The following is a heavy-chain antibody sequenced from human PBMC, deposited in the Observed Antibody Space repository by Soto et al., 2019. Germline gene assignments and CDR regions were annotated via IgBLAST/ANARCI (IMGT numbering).Heavy chain of an antibody. CDR1: GFTFSSYG. CDR2: ISYDGSNK. D-gene: IGHD2-21*02. V-gene: IGHV3-30*18. CDR3: AKVPRAGVTMRVAGYFDL. Sequence: GGSLRLSCAASGFTFSSYGMHWVRQAPGKGLEWVAVISYDGSNKYYADSVKGRFTISRDNSKNTLYLQMNSLRAEDTAVYYCAKVPRAGVTMRVAGYFDLWGRGTLVTVSS. J-gene: IGHJ2*01.